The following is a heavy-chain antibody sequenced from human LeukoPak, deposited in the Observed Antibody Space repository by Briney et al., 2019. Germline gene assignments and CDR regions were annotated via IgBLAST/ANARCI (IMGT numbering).Heavy chain of an antibody. CDR2: VYYSGST. CDR3: ARCGRGGRFYFDY. J-gene: IGHJ4*02. Sequence: PSETLSLTCTVSGGSISSNSYYWGWIRQPPGKGLEWIGSVYYSGSTYHNPSLKSRFTISVDTSKDQFSLKLSSVTAADTAVYYCARCGRGGRFYFDYWGQGTLVTVSS. V-gene: IGHV4-39*01. D-gene: IGHD2-15*01. CDR1: GGSISSNSYY.